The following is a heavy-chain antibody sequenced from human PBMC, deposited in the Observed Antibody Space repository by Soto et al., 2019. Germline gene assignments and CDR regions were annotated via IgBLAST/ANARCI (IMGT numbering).Heavy chain of an antibody. CDR3: AREDTAMALDY. CDR2: ISYDGSNK. J-gene: IGHJ4*02. V-gene: IGHV3-30*14. Sequence: QVQLVESGGGVVQPGRSLRLSCAASGFTFSSYAMHWVRQAPGKGLEWVAVISYDGSNKYYADSVKGRFTISRDNSKKSLYHQMNSLRAEDTAVYYCAREDTAMALDYWGQGTLVPVSS. D-gene: IGHD5-18*01. CDR1: GFTFSSYA.